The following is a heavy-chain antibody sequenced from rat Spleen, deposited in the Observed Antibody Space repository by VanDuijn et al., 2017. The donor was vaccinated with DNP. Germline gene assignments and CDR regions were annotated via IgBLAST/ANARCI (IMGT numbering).Heavy chain of an antibody. V-gene: IGHV5-31*01. D-gene: IGHD4-3*01. J-gene: IGHJ2*01. Sequence: EVHLVESGGDLVQPGRSLKLSCVVSRFTFNNYWMTWFRQVPGKGLEWVASIPSSGGNTYYPASVKGRFTLSRDNAKSTLYLQMNSLRSEDMATYYCVRWYNSGYYFDYWGQGVMVTVSS. CDR1: RFTFNNYW. CDR3: VRWYNSGYYFDY. CDR2: IPSSGGNT.